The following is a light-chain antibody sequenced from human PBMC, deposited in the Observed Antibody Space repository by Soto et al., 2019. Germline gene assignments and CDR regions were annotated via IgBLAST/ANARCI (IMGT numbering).Light chain of an antibody. CDR3: AAWDVSLVV. Sequence: QPVLTQPPSASGTPGQRVTISCSGSSSNIGTNTVIWYQQLPGAAPKLLIYSDNQRPSGVPDRFSGSKSGTSASLAISGLPSEDEADYYCAAWDVSLVVFGGGTKLTVL. V-gene: IGLV1-44*01. J-gene: IGLJ2*01. CDR1: SSNIGTNT. CDR2: SDN.